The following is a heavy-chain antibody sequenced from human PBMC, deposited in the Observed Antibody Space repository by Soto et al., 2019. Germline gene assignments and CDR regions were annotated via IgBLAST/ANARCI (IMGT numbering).Heavy chain of an antibody. J-gene: IGHJ3*02. V-gene: IGHV1-58*02. D-gene: IGHD3-9*01. CDR1: GFTFTSSA. CDR3: AALYYDILAGPYDAFDI. Sequence: SVKVSCKASGFTFTSSAMQWVRQARGQRLEWIGWIVVGSGNTNYAQKFQERVTITRDMSTSTAYMELSSLRSEDTAVYYCAALYYDILAGPYDAFDIWGQGTMVTVSS. CDR2: IVVGSGNT.